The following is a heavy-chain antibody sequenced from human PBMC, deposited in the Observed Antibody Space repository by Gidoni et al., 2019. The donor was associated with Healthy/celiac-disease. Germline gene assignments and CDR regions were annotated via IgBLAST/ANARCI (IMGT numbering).Heavy chain of an antibody. D-gene: IGHD3-3*01. V-gene: IGHV3-72*01. CDR1: GFTFSDHY. CDR3: ARGVLGFWSGYYFDY. CDR2: TRNKANSYTT. Sequence: EVQLVESGGGLVQPGGSLRLSCAASGFTFSDHYMDWVRQAPGKGLEWVGRTRNKANSYTTEYAASVKGRFTISRDDSKNSLYLQMNSLKTEDTAVYYCARGVLGFWSGYYFDYWGQGTLVTVSS. J-gene: IGHJ4*02.